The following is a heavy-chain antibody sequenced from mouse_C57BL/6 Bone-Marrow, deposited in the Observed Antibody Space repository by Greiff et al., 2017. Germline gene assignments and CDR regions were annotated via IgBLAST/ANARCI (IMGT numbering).Heavy chain of an antibody. V-gene: IGHV14-4*01. CDR3: TTYNGSSPWFAY. Sequence: VQLQQPGAELVRPGASVKLSCTASGFNIKDDYMNWVKQRPEQGLEWIGWIDPENGDTEYASKFQGKATITADTSANTAYLQLSSLTSEDTAVYYGTTYNGSSPWFAYWGQGTLVTVSA. CDR2: IDPENGDT. CDR1: GFNIKDDY. J-gene: IGHJ3*01. D-gene: IGHD1-1*01.